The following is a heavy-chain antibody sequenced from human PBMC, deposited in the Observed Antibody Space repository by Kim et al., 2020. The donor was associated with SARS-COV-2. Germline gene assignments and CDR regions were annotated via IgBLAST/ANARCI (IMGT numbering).Heavy chain of an antibody. Sequence: SRVTMSVDTSKNQFSLKLSSVTAADTAVYYCARGDIVVVPAGGYYYGMDVWGQGTTVTVSS. D-gene: IGHD2-2*01. V-gene: IGHV4-4*06. J-gene: IGHJ6*02. CDR3: ARGDIVVVPAGGYYYGMDV.